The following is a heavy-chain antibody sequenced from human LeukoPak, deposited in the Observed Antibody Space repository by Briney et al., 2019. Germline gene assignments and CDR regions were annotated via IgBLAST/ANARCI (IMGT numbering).Heavy chain of an antibody. CDR2: INPKTGDK. CDR3: ARGYYGMDV. Sequence: ASVKVSCKASGYTFTGQYLYWARQTPGQGLEWRGWINPKTGDKDSAQNFQGRVTMTRDTSITTVYMELSSLTSDDTAVYYCARGYYGMDVWGQGTTVTVSS. V-gene: IGHV1-2*02. CDR1: GYTFTGQY. J-gene: IGHJ6*02.